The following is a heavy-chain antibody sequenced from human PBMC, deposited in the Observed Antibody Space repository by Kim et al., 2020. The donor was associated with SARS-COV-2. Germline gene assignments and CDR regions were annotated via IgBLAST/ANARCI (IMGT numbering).Heavy chain of an antibody. CDR2: INTNTGNP. CDR1: GYTFTSYA. CDR3: ARTLARRDGYNYVGPYYYYGMDV. D-gene: IGHD5-12*01. Sequence: ASVKVSCKASGYTFTSYAMNWVRQAPGQGLEWMGWINTNTGNPTYAQGFTGRFVFSLDTSVSTAYLQISSLKAEDTAVYYCARTLARRDGYNYVGPYYYYGMDVWGQGTTVTVSS. J-gene: IGHJ6*02. V-gene: IGHV7-4-1*02.